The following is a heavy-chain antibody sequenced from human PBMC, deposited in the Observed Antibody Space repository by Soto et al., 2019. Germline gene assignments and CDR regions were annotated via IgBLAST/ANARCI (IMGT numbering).Heavy chain of an antibody. CDR1: GFTFSSYG. J-gene: IGHJ4*02. D-gene: IGHD6-19*01. CDR3: ARGGSSGWQPYYFDY. Sequence: QVQLVESGGGVVQPGRSLRLSCAASGFTFSSYGMHWVRQAPGKGLEWVAVIWYDGSNEYYADSVKGRFTISRDNSKNTLDLQMNSLRGEDTAVYYCARGGSSGWQPYYFDYWGQGTLVTVSS. CDR2: IWYDGSNE. V-gene: IGHV3-33*01.